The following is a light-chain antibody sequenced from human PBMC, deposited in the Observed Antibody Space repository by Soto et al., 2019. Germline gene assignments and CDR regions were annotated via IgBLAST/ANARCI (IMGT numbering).Light chain of an antibody. V-gene: IGKV1-5*01. CDR2: DAS. J-gene: IGKJ1*01. CDR1: QSVRSW. CDR3: QQYGSSGT. Sequence: IQMTQSPSTLSASVGDRVTITCRASQSVRSWLAWYQQKPGRAPKFLIYDASSLESGVPSRFSGSGSGTDFTLTISRLEPEDFAVYYCQQYGSSGTFGQGTKVDIK.